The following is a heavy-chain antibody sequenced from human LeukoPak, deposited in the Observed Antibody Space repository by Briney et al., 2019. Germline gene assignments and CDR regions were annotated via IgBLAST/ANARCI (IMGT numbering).Heavy chain of an antibody. CDR2: IHYSGST. CDR3: ARPARGAFDI. D-gene: IGHD3-10*01. Sequence: SETLSLTCTVSGGSISSYYWSWIRQPPGKGLEWIGYIHYSGSTNYNPSLKSRVTISVDTSKNQFSLKLSSVTAADTAVYYCARPARGAFDIWGQGTMVTVSS. CDR1: GGSISSYY. V-gene: IGHV4-59*01. J-gene: IGHJ3*02.